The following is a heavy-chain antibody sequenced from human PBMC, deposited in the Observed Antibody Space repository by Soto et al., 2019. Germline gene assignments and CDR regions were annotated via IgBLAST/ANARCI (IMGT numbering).Heavy chain of an antibody. CDR1: GFTFSSYD. D-gene: IGHD6-19*01. J-gene: IGHJ3*02. CDR2: IGTAGDT. Sequence: GGSLRLSCAASGFTFSSYDMHWVRQATGKGLEWVSAIGTAGDTYYPGSVKGRFTISRENAKNSLYLQMNSLRAEDTAVYYCARSVGSGWYGGRPDAFDIWGQGTMVTVSS. V-gene: IGHV3-13*01. CDR3: ARSVGSGWYGGRPDAFDI.